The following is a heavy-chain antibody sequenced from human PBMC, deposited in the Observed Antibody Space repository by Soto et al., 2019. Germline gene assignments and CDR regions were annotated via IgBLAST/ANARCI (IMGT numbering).Heavy chain of an antibody. Sequence: QLAETGGGLIQPGGSLRLSCAASGFTVSDNYMAWVRQAPGKGLEWVSVIYASGLTYYADSVKGRLTISRDHSKNTLYLQMNSLRAEDTAVYYCANLVVVTAITRRNDAFDIWGQGTMVTVSS. CDR1: GFTVSDNY. CDR3: ANLVVVTAITRRNDAFDI. V-gene: IGHV3-53*02. D-gene: IGHD2-21*02. J-gene: IGHJ3*02. CDR2: IYASGLT.